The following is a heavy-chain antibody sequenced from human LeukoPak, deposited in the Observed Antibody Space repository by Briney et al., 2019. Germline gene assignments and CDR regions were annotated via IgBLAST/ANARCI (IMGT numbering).Heavy chain of an antibody. CDR3: ARGAGYNYPYYFDY. V-gene: IGHV3-53*01. D-gene: IGHD5-24*01. CDR2: IYGGGNI. CDR1: GFTVSSNY. Sequence: GGSLRLSCAASGFTVSSNYMNWVRQAPGKGLEWVSVIYGGGNIYYADSVKGRLTISRDNSKNTLYLQMNSLRAEDTAVYYCARGAGYNYPYYFDYWGQGTLVTVPS. J-gene: IGHJ4*02.